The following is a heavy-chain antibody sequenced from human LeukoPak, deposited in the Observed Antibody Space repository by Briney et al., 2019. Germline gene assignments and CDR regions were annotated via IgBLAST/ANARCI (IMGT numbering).Heavy chain of an antibody. J-gene: IGHJ6*02. V-gene: IGHV3-15*01. Sequence: PGGSLRLSCAASGFTFSNAWMSWVRQAPGKGLEWVGRIKSKTDGGTTDYAAPVKGRFTISRDDSKNTLYLQMNSLKTEDTAVYYCTTDAVYSTYCGMDVWGQGTTVTVSS. CDR1: GFTFSNAW. CDR3: TTDAVYSTYCGMDV. CDR2: IKSKTDGGTT. D-gene: IGHD6-13*01.